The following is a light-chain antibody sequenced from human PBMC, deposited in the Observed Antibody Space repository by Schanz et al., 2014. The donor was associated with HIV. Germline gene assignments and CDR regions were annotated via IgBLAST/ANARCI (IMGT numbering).Light chain of an antibody. J-gene: IGLJ2*01. CDR1: SSDIGNYNY. Sequence: QSALTQPASVSRSPGQSITISCTGTSSDIGNYNYVSWYQQHPGKAPKLMIYEVSNRPSGVSDRFSGSKSGNTASLTISGLQAEDEADYYCSSYGGNNNVVFGGGTKLTVL. CDR3: SSYGGNNNVV. V-gene: IGLV2-14*01. CDR2: EVS.